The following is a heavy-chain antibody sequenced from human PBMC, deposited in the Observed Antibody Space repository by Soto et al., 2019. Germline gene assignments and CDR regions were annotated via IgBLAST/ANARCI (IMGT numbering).Heavy chain of an antibody. D-gene: IGHD3-3*01. CDR1: EFTFSSFW. V-gene: IGHV3-23*01. CDR3: AKDTPSLLYSFTPFDY. Sequence: GGSLRLSCAASEFTFSSFWMSWVRQAPGKGLEWVSAISGSGGSTYYADSVKGRFTISRDNSKNTLYLQMNSLRAEDTAVYYCAKDTPSLLYSFTPFDYWGQGTLVTVSS. CDR2: ISGSGGST. J-gene: IGHJ4*02.